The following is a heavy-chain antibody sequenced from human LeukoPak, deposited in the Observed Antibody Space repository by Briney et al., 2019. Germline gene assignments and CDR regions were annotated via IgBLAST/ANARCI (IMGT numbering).Heavy chain of an antibody. V-gene: IGHV1-8*01. CDR2: MNPHNGDT. D-gene: IGHD3-16*01. Sequence: GASVTVSCKASGNTFTDYYVNWVRQAPGQGPEWMGWMNPHNGDTVYAQKFQGRVTMTRHTSISTAYMELSSLRFDDTAIYYCARGPHTNYGVEWGQGTLVTVSS. J-gene: IGHJ4*02. CDR3: ARGPHTNYGVE. CDR1: GNTFTDYY.